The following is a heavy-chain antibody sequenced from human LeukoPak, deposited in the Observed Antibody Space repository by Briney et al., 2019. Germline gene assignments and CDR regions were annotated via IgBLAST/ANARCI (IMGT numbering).Heavy chain of an antibody. V-gene: IGHV1-69*13. CDR3: ARGTYYYGSGSYYPLDY. CDR1: GGTFSSYA. CDR2: IIPIFGTA. Sequence: VASVTVSCKASGGTFSSYAISWVRQAPGQGLEWMGGIIPIFGTANYAQKFQGRVTITADESTSTAYMELSSLRSEDTAVYYCARGTYYYGSGSYYPLDYWGQGTLVTVSS. J-gene: IGHJ4*02. D-gene: IGHD3-10*01.